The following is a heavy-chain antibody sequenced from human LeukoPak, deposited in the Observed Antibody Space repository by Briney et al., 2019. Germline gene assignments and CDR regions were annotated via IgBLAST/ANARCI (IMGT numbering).Heavy chain of an antibody. CDR1: GYSITTYW. Sequence: GESLKISCKGSGYSITTYWIGWVRQMPGKGLEWMGITHPGDSDTRYSPSFEGQVTISADKSSSTAYLQWSSLKASDTAMYYCARLDYYVSGSSPDYWGQGTLVTVSS. D-gene: IGHD3-10*01. J-gene: IGHJ4*02. V-gene: IGHV5-51*01. CDR3: ARLDYYVSGSSPDY. CDR2: THPGDSDT.